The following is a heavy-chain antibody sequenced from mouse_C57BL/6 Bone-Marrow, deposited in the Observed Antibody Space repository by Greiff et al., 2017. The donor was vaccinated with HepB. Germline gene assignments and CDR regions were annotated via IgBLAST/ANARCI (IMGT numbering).Heavy chain of an antibody. Sequence: VQLKESGAELVRPGASVKLSCTASGFNIKDDYMHWVKQRPEQGLEWIGWIDPANGDTEYASKFQGKATITADTSSNTAYLQLSSLTSEDTAVYYCTTSYAMDYWGQGTSVTVSS. CDR1: GFNIKDDY. CDR3: TTSYAMDY. CDR2: IDPANGDT. J-gene: IGHJ4*01. V-gene: IGHV14-4*01.